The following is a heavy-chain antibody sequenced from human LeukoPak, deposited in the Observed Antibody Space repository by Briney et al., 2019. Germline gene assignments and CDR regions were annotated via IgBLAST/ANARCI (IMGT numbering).Heavy chain of an antibody. CDR3: ARDHNWAFDS. Sequence: GGSLRLSCAASGFTFSDYSMNWVRRAPGRGLEWISYIGLASGFVSYADSVKGRFTISSDTARNSVYLQMNSLRAEDTAVYYCARDHNWAFDSWGQGTLVPVSS. D-gene: IGHD1-20*01. CDR2: IGLASGFV. J-gene: IGHJ4*02. V-gene: IGHV3-21*05. CDR1: GFTFSDYS.